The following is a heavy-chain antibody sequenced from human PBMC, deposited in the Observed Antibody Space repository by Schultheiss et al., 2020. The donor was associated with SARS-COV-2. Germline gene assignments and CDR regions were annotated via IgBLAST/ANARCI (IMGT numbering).Heavy chain of an antibody. Sequence: GGSLRLSCAASGFSFKIYSLHWVRQAPGKGLEWVAVIWYDGRNKYYADSVKGRFTISRDNSKNTLYLQMNSLRPEETAVYYCAKDLSGWYSSSSLYGMDVWGQGTTVTVSS. CDR3: AKDLSGWYSSSSLYGMDV. CDR2: IWYDGRNK. D-gene: IGHD6-6*01. V-gene: IGHV3-30*02. CDR1: GFSFKIYS. J-gene: IGHJ6*02.